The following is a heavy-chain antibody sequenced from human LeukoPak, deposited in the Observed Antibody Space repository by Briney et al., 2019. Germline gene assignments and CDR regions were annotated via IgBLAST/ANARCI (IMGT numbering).Heavy chain of an antibody. J-gene: IGHJ4*02. Sequence: GGSLRLSCAASGFTFSSYAMSWVRQAPGKGLEWVSIISPSGGTTYYVDSVKGRFTISRDNPKNTLYLQMNSLRAEDTAVYYCAKHPSAGNFDYWGQGTLVTVSS. CDR3: AKHPSAGNFDY. CDR1: GFTFSSYA. CDR2: ISPSGGTT. V-gene: IGHV3-23*01. D-gene: IGHD6-25*01.